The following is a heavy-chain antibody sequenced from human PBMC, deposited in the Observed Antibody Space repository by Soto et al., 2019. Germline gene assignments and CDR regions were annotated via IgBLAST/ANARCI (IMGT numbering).Heavy chain of an antibody. CDR1: GFTFSRHS. CDR2: ISGTGTFI. J-gene: IGHJ3*02. Sequence: EVQLVESGGGLVKPGGSLRLSCAASGFTFSRHSMNWVRQAPGKGLEWVSCISGTGTFIYYSDSVKGRFTISRDDAKSSLYLQMNSLTAEDTAVYYCARGSVIDTGDALDNWGPGTMVTVS. D-gene: IGHD2-21*01. V-gene: IGHV3-21*06. CDR3: ARGSVIDTGDALDN.